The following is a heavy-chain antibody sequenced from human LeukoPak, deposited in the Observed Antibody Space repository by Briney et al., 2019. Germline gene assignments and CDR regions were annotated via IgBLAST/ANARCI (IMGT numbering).Heavy chain of an antibody. Sequence: SQTLSLTCTVSGGSISSGDCYWRWIRQPPGKGLEWIGYIYYSGTTYYNPSLKSRVTISVDRSKNQFSLKLSSVTAADTAVYYCARETTVRGFGYWGQGTLVTVSS. D-gene: IGHD4-11*01. J-gene: IGHJ4*02. CDR2: IYYSGTT. CDR3: ARETTVRGFGY. CDR1: GGSISSGDCY. V-gene: IGHV4-30-4*01.